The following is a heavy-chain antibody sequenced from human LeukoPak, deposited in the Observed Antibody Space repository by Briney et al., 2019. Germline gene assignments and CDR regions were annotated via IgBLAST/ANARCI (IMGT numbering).Heavy chain of an antibody. CDR1: GGSNSSYY. Sequence: SETLSLTCTVSGGSNSSYYWSWIRQPAGKGLEWIGRIYTSGSTNYNPSLKSRVTISVDTSKNQFSLKLSSVTAADTAVYYCAREGTVTPSDAFDIWGQGTMVTVSS. V-gene: IGHV4-4*07. CDR3: AREGTVTPSDAFDI. J-gene: IGHJ3*02. CDR2: IYTSGST. D-gene: IGHD4-17*01.